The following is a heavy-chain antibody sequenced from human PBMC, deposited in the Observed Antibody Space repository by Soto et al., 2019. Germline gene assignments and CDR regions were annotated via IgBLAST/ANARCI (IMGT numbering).Heavy chain of an antibody. J-gene: IGHJ3*02. V-gene: IGHV4-31*03. Sequence: QVQLQESGPGLVKPSQTLSLTCTVSGGSISSGGYYWSWIRQHPGKGLEWIGYIYYSGSTYYNPSLKSRVTISVDTSKNQCSLKLSSVTAADTAVYYCAREAYYDSSGDDAFDIWGQGTMVTVSS. CDR3: AREAYYDSSGDDAFDI. CDR1: GGSISSGGYY. D-gene: IGHD3-22*01. CDR2: IYYSGST.